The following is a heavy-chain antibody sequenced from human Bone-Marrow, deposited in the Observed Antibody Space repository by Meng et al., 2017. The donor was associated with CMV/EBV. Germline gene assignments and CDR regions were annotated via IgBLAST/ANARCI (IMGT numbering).Heavy chain of an antibody. CDR2: INTDGSST. J-gene: IGHJ1*01. Sequence: GESLKISCAASGFTFSRYWMHWVRQAPGKGLVWVSSINTDGSSTTYADSVKGRFTISRDNAKNTLYLQMNSLRAEDTAVYYCARGSVLPAAISQHWGQGTLVTVSS. CDR3: ARGSVLPAAISQH. V-gene: IGHV3-74*01. D-gene: IGHD2-2*01. CDR1: GFTFSRYW.